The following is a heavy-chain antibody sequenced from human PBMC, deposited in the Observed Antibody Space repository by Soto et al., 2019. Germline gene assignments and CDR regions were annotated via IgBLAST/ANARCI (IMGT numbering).Heavy chain of an antibody. V-gene: IGHV6-1*01. J-gene: IGHJ4*02. CDR1: GDSVSSNSAA. D-gene: IGHD3-22*01. Sequence: SPTLSLPCAISGDSVSSNSAAWNWIRQSPSRGLEWLGRTYYRSKWYNDYAVSVKSRITINPDTSKNQFSLQLNSVTPEDTAVYYCARELTYYYDSSGYYPFDYWGQGTLVTVSS. CDR3: ARELTYYYDSSGYYPFDY. CDR2: TYYRSKWYN.